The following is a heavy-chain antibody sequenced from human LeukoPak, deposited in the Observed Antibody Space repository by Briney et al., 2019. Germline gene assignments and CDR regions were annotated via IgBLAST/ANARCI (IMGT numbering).Heavy chain of an antibody. CDR1: GGSFSGYY. Sequence: SETLSLTCAVYGGSFSGYYWRWIRQPPGKGLEWIGSIYYSGSPYYNPSLKSRVTISVDTSKNQFSLRLRSVTAADTAVYYCATWRTAKTGFDYWGQGTLVTVSS. V-gene: IGHV4-34*01. D-gene: IGHD1-1*01. CDR2: IYYSGSP. J-gene: IGHJ4*02. CDR3: ATWRTAKTGFDY.